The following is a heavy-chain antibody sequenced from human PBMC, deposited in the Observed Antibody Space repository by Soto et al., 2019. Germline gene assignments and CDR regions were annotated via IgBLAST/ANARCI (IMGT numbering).Heavy chain of an antibody. J-gene: IGHJ3*02. CDR2: IIPILGIA. V-gene: IGHV1-69*02. D-gene: IGHD3-9*01. Sequence: SVKVSCKASGGTFSSYTISWVRQAPGQGLEWMGRIIPILGIANYAQKFQGRVTITADKSTSTAYMELSSLRSEDTAVYYCVTTLYYDILTGYSFYAFDIWGQGTMVTVSS. CDR3: VTTLYYDILTGYSFYAFDI. CDR1: GGTFSSYT.